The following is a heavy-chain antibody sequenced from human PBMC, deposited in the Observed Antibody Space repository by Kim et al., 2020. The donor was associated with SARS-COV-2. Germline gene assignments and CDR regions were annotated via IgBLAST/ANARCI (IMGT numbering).Heavy chain of an antibody. Sequence: GGSLRLSCAASGFTFSSYAMSWVRQAPGKGLEWVSAISGSGGSTYYADSVKGRFTISRDNSKNTLYLQMNSLRAEDTAVYYCAKEKMWDYDFWSASPLLLPGMDVWGQGTTVTVSS. D-gene: IGHD3-3*01. CDR3: AKEKMWDYDFWSASPLLLPGMDV. CDR2: ISGSGGST. J-gene: IGHJ6*02. CDR1: GFTFSSYA. V-gene: IGHV3-23*01.